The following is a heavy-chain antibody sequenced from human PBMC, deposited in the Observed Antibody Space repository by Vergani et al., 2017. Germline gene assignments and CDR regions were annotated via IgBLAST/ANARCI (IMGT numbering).Heavy chain of an antibody. Sequence: QVQLLESGPGLLKPSETLSLTCSVSGYSITSGYYWGWIRQPPGKGLEWIATVFHSGSAYYNPSLRRRVTISVETSKNQFSLRLTTLTAADTAVYYCARQFWVSQGVGAFETWGRGTEVSVSS. CDR1: GYSITSGYY. CDR2: VFHSGSA. J-gene: IGHJ3*02. V-gene: IGHV4-38-2*01. CDR3: ARQFWVSQGVGAFET. D-gene: IGHD3-16*01.